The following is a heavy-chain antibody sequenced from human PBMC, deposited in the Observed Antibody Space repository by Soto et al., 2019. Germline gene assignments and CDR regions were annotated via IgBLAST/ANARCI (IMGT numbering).Heavy chain of an antibody. CDR2: IMPILGTA. D-gene: IGHD5-12*01. V-gene: IGHV1-69*13. CDR1: GGTFRIYA. J-gene: IGHJ4*02. CDR3: ARFGVAATHFDD. Sequence: SVKVSCQNSGGTFRIYAISWLRQAPGQGLDWMGGIMPILGTANYAQKFQGRLTITADESTSTAYMELSSVRSVDTVVYQWARFGVAATHFDDWGQGALVNVSS.